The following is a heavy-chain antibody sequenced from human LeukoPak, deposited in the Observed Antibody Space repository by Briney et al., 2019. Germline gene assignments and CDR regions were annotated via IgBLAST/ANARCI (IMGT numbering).Heavy chain of an antibody. CDR1: GFTFDDYA. CDR2: ISGDGGST. D-gene: IGHD5-24*01. Sequence: GGSLRLSCAASGFTFDDYAMHWVRQAPGKGLEWVSLISGDGGSTYYADSVKGRFTIPRDNSKNSLYLQMNSLRTEDTALYYCAKSRRDGYNLDAFDIWGQGTMVTVSS. V-gene: IGHV3-43*02. J-gene: IGHJ3*02. CDR3: AKSRRDGYNLDAFDI.